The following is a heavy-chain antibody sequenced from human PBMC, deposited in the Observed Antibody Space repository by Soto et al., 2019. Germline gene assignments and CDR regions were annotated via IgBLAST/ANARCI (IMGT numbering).Heavy chain of an antibody. J-gene: IGHJ6*03. CDR1: GFTFSSYA. Sequence: GGSLRLSCAASGFTFSSYAMSWVRQAPGKGLEWVSAISGSGGSTYYADSVKGRFTISRDKSKNTLYLQMNSLRAEDTAVYYCAKDKEDIVVVPAARGYYYYMDVWGKGTTVTVSS. V-gene: IGHV3-23*01. CDR3: AKDKEDIVVVPAARGYYYYMDV. CDR2: ISGSGGST. D-gene: IGHD2-2*01.